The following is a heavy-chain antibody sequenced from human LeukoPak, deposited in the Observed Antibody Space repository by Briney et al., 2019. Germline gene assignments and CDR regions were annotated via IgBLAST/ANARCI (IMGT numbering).Heavy chain of an antibody. CDR1: GGSISSGGYS. V-gene: IGHV4-30-4*07. CDR3: ARGDYYDSSGYPAFDI. J-gene: IGHJ3*02. D-gene: IGHD3-22*01. CDR2: IYDSGST. Sequence: SETLSLTCAVSGGSISSGGYSWSWIRQPPGKGLEWIGYIYDSGSTYYNPSLKSRVTISVDTSKNQFSLKLSSVTAADTAVYYCARGDYYDSSGYPAFDIWGQGTMVTVSS.